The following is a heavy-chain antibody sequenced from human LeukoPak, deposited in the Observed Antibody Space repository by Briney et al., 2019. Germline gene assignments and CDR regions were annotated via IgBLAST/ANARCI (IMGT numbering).Heavy chain of an antibody. Sequence: ASVKVSCKASGYTFTGYYIHWVRQAPGQGLEWMGWINPDSGDTSYAQKFQGGVTMTRDTSISTAYMELSRLRSDDTAVYYCARESLPRSGSYPYYYYYYMDVWGKGTTVTVSS. V-gene: IGHV1-2*02. CDR2: INPDSGDT. D-gene: IGHD1-26*01. J-gene: IGHJ6*03. CDR1: GYTFTGYY. CDR3: ARESLPRSGSYPYYYYYYMDV.